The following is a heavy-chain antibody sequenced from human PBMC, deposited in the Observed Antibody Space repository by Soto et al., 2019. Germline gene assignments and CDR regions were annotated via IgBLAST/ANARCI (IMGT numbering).Heavy chain of an antibody. D-gene: IGHD3-3*01. J-gene: IGHJ3*02. V-gene: IGHV4-31*03. CDR3: ARDRWRGHAFDI. CDR2: IYYSGST. CDR1: GGSISSGGYY. Sequence: QVQLQESGPGLVKPSQTLSLTCTVSGGSISSGGYYWSWIRQHPGKGLEWIGYIYYSGSTYYNPSLKSRVTISVDTSKNQFCLKLSSVTAADTAVYYCARDRWRGHAFDIWGQGTMVTVSS.